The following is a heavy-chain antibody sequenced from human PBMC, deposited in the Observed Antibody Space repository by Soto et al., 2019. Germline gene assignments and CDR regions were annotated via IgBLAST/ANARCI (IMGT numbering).Heavy chain of an antibody. CDR2: INAGNGNT. CDR1: GYTFTSYA. D-gene: IGHD2-15*01. Sequence: QVQLVQSGAEVKKPGASVKVSCKASGYTFTSYAMHWVRQAPGQRLEWMGWINAGNGNTKYSQKFQGRVTITRDTSASTAYMELSSLRSEDTAVYYCARSCSGGSCDYYYYGMDVWGQGTTVTVSS. V-gene: IGHV1-3*01. CDR3: ARSCSGGSCDYYYYGMDV. J-gene: IGHJ6*02.